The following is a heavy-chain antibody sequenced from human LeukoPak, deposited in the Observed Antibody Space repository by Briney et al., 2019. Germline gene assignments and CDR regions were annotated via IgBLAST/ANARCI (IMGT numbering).Heavy chain of an antibody. J-gene: IGHJ3*02. CDR3: AKDTIADLRDAFDI. Sequence: SGGPLRLSCAASGFTFDDYAMHWVRQAPGKGLEWVSGISWNSGSIGYADSVKGRFTISRDNAKNSLYLQMNSLRAEDTALYYCAKDTIADLRDAFDIWGQGTMVTVSS. V-gene: IGHV3-9*01. CDR1: GFTFDDYA. CDR2: ISWNSGSI. D-gene: IGHD2-15*01.